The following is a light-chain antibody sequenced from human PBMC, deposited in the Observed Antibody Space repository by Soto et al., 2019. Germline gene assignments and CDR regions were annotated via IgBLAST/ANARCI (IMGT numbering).Light chain of an antibody. CDR1: QTITTS. J-gene: IGKJ1*01. Sequence: DIQMTQSPSTLSASVGDGVTITCRASQTITTSLAWYQQKPGKAPKLLIYKASSLESGVPSRFSGSGSGTEFTLTISSLQPDDFATYYCQQYDSYSVRTFGQGTMVEI. V-gene: IGKV1-5*03. CDR3: QQYDSYSVRT. CDR2: KAS.